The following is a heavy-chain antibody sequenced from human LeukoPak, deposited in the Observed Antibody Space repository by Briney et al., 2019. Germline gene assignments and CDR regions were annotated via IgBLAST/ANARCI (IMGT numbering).Heavy chain of an antibody. CDR2: IGIDSGNT. CDR3: ARDHNYAFDN. J-gene: IGHJ4*02. Sequence: GGSLRLSCAVSGFSVSSFGMSWVRRAPGKGLEWISYIGIDSGNTKYADSVRGRFTISADKAKNSLYLQMNSLRVEDTAVYYCARDHNYAFDNWGQGTLVSVAS. V-gene: IGHV3-48*01. CDR1: GFSVSSFG. D-gene: IGHD1-1*01.